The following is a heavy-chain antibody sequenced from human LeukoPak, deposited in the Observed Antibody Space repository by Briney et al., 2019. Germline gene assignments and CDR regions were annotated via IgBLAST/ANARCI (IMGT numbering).Heavy chain of an antibody. CDR1: GGSFSGYY. V-gene: IGHV4-34*01. CDR3: ARVISSKPKGTYWYFDL. D-gene: IGHD2-21*01. Sequence: SETLSLTCAVYGGSFSGYYWGWIRQPPGKGLEWNGESNDRRNTNSNPSLKSRVTISVDTPKNQFSLKLSSVTAADTAVYYCARVISSKPKGTYWYFDLWGPGTLVTVSS. J-gene: IGHJ2*01. CDR2: SNDRRNT.